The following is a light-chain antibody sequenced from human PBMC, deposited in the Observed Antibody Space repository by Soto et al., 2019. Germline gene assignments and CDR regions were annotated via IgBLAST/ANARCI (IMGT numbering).Light chain of an antibody. CDR3: QKYNAAPLT. CDR2: AAS. J-gene: IGKJ1*01. CDR1: QGISNY. Sequence: DIQMTQSPSSLSASVGDRVTIACRASQGISNYLAWNQQKPGKVPKLLIYAASTLQSGVPSQFSGSGSGTDFTLTISNLQPEDVATYYCQKYNAAPLTFGQGTKVDIK. V-gene: IGKV1-27*01.